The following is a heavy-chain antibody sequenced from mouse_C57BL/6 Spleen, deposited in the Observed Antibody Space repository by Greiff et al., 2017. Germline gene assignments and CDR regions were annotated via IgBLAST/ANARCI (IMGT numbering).Heavy chain of an antibody. D-gene: IGHD1-1*01. CDR3: ARDYSFAY. CDR1: GYSITSGYY. CDR2: ISYDGSN. V-gene: IGHV3-6*01. J-gene: IGHJ3*01. Sequence: EVQLQQSGPGLVKPSQSLSLTCSVTGYSITSGYYWNWIRQFPGNKLEWMGYISYDGSNNYNPSLKNRISITRDTSKNQFFLKLNSVTTEDTATYYSARDYSFAYWGQGTLVTVSA.